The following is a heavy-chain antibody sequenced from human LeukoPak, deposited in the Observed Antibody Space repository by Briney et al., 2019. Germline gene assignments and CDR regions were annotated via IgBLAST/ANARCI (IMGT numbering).Heavy chain of an antibody. J-gene: IGHJ3*02. CDR3: AKEAGSSWRFAFDI. V-gene: IGHV3-9*01. D-gene: IGHD6-13*01. CDR2: ISWNSGSI. Sequence: GGSLRLSCAASGFSFDDYAMHWVLQAPGKGLEWVSGISWNSGSIGYADSVKGRFTISRDNAKNSLYLQMNSLRAEDTALYYCAKEAGSSWRFAFDIWGQGTMVTVSS. CDR1: GFSFDDYA.